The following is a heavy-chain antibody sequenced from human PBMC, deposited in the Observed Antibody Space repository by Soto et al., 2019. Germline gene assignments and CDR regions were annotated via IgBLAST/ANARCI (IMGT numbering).Heavy chain of an antibody. CDR2: IYSSGDT. J-gene: IGHJ3*02. Sequence: SETLSLTCIVSGDSVRGYYWSWIRQPPGKGLEWIAYIYSSGDTNYNPSLNSRVTISVDTSKNQFSLKLSSVTAADTAVYYCARIPRLGSENSLASDIWGQGTMVTVSS. CDR1: GDSVRGYY. V-gene: IGHV4-59*02. D-gene: IGHD3-10*01. CDR3: ARIPRLGSENSLASDI.